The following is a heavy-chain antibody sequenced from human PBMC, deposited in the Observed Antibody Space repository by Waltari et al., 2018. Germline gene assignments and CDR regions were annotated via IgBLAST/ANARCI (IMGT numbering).Heavy chain of an antibody. CDR3: ARAMTTVVTNSYYFDY. V-gene: IGHV3-21*01. CDR1: GFTFSSYS. Sequence: EVQLVESGGGLVKPGGSLRLSCAASGFTFSSYSMNLVRQAPGKGLEWVSSISSSSSYIEYADSGKGRFTISRDNAKNSLYLQMNSLRAEDTAVYYCARAMTTVVTNSYYFDYWGQGTLVTVSS. D-gene: IGHD4-17*01. CDR2: ISSSSSYI. J-gene: IGHJ4*02.